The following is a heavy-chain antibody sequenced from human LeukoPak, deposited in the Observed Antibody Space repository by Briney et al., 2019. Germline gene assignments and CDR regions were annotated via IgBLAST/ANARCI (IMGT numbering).Heavy chain of an antibody. CDR3: ARGPLHHLYYFDY. CDR1: GGSISSYY. V-gene: IGHV4-59*01. Sequence: SETLSLTCTVSGGSISSYYWSWIRQPPGKGLEWIGYIYYSGSTNYNPSLESRVTISVDTSKNQFSLKPSSVTAADTAVYYCARGPLHHLYYFDYWGQGTLVTVSS. CDR2: IYYSGST. J-gene: IGHJ4*02. D-gene: IGHD1-14*01.